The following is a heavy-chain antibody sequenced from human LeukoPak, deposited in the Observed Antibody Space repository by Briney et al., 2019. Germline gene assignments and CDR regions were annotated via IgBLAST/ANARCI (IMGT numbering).Heavy chain of an antibody. Sequence: SVKVTCKASGGTFSSYAISWVRQAPGQGLEWMGRIIPILGIANYAQKFQGRVTITADKSTSTAYMDLSSLRSEDTAVYYCAREVYFTMVRGPFDYWGQGTLVTVSS. D-gene: IGHD3-10*01. CDR1: GGTFSSYA. CDR2: IIPILGIA. V-gene: IGHV1-69*04. CDR3: AREVYFTMVRGPFDY. J-gene: IGHJ4*02.